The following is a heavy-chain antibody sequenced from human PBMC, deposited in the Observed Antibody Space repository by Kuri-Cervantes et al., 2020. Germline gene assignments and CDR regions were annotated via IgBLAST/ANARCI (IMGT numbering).Heavy chain of an antibody. CDR3: ARGRQDYDILTGYYSAIYFDY. CDR2: IYSGGST. J-gene: IGHJ4*02. D-gene: IGHD3-9*01. CDR1: GFTVSSNY. V-gene: IGHV3-53*01. Sequence: GESLKISCAVSGFTVSSNYMSWVRQAPGKGLEWVSVIYSGGSTYYADSVKGRFTISRDNSENTLYLQMNSLRAEDTAVYYCARGRQDYDILTGYYSAIYFDYWGQGTLVTVSS.